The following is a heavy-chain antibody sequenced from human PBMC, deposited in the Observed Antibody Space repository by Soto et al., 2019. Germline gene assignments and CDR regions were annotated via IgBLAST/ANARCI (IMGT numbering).Heavy chain of an antibody. Sequence: QVQLVQSGAEVKKPGASVKVSCKASGYTFTSYAISWVRQAPGQGLEWMGWISAYNGNTKYAQKLQGRVTLTTDTSTSTAYMELRSLRSDDAAVYYCASDTAMALPDAWCQGTLVTVSS. V-gene: IGHV1-18*01. CDR2: ISAYNGNT. CDR1: GYTFTSYA. D-gene: IGHD5-18*01. CDR3: ASDTAMALPDA. J-gene: IGHJ4*02.